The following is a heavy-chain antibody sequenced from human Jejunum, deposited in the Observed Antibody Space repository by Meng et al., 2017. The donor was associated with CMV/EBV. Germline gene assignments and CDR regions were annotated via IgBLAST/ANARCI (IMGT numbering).Heavy chain of an antibody. D-gene: IGHD6-19*01. CDR3: ARVAGPIDY. V-gene: IGHV3-23*01. J-gene: IGHJ4*02. CDR1: GFTFSSYA. Sequence: SCAASGFTFSSYAMGWVRQAPGKGLEWVSRISTSGGITNHADSVKGRFTISRDNSRNTLYLRINSLRAEDTAVYYCARVAGPIDYWGQGTMVTVSS. CDR2: ISTSGGIT.